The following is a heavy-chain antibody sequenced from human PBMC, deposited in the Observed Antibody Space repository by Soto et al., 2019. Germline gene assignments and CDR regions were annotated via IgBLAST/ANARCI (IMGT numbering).Heavy chain of an antibody. V-gene: IGHV3-72*01. Sequence: EVQLVESGGGLVQPGGSLRLSCAVSGFTFSDHYIDWVRQAPGKGLEWVGRSRNKANSYTTEYAASVRGRFTVSRDASKNSLYLQMNSLKTEDTAVYYCARVGGSYALDYCGQGIVVTVSS. CDR3: ARVGGSYALDY. CDR1: GFTFSDHY. CDR2: SRNKANSYTT. D-gene: IGHD1-26*01. J-gene: IGHJ4*02.